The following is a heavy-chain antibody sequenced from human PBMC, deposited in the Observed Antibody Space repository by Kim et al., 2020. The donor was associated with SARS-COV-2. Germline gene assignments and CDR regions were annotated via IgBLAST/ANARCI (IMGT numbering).Heavy chain of an antibody. V-gene: IGHV4-34*01. J-gene: IGHJ5*02. Sequence: RRVTISVDTSKNQFSLKLSSVTAADTAVYYCARAMVRGVILLRGYNWFDPWGQGTLVTVSP. CDR3: ARAMVRGVILLRGYNWFDP. D-gene: IGHD3-10*01.